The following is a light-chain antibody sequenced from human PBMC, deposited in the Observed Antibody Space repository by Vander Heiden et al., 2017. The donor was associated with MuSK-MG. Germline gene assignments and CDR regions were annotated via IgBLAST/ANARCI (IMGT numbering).Light chain of an antibody. CDR3: AAWYDSLKGVA. V-gene: IGLV1-44*01. CDR2: HNN. Sequence: SPHVEFNSVSRYVQVPGTAPQTLIYHNNRRPPWVPDRIYGFKSGTSASLAISGLQSEDEADYYCAAWYDSLKGVAFGGGTKLAVL. J-gene: IGLJ2*01. CDR1: SPHVEFNS.